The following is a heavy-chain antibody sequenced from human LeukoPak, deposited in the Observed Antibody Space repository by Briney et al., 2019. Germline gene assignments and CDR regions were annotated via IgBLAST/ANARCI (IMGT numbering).Heavy chain of an antibody. Sequence: GGSLRLSCAASGFTFSTYWMTWVRQAPGKGLEWVANIKQDGSEKYYVDSVEGRFTISRDNAKNSLYLQMNSLRAEDTAVYYCAKDQSSGYYKTFDYWGQGTLVTVSS. J-gene: IGHJ4*02. CDR1: GFTFSTYW. D-gene: IGHD3-22*01. CDR3: AKDQSSGYYKTFDY. V-gene: IGHV3-7*04. CDR2: IKQDGSEK.